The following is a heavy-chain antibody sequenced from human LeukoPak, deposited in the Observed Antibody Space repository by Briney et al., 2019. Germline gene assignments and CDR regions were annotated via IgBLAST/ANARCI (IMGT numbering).Heavy chain of an antibody. V-gene: IGHV3-21*01. J-gene: IGHJ4*02. CDR2: LSSSSSYI. Sequence: GGSLRLSCAASGFTFSSYSMNWVRQAPGKGLEWVSSLSSSSSYIYYADSVKGRFTISRDNAKNSLYLQMNSLRAEDTAVYYCARVTEAPYYFDYWGQGTLVTVSS. CDR3: ARVTEAPYYFDY. CDR1: GFTFSSYS.